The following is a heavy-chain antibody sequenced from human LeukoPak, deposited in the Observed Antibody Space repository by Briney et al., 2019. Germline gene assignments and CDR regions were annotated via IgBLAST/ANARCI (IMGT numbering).Heavy chain of an antibody. J-gene: IGHJ4*02. CDR1: GDSISTSSYY. CDR3: ARAALRTPLTYFDY. CDR2: IYYSGST. D-gene: IGHD5-12*01. Sequence: SETLSLTCSVSGDSISTSSYYWGWIRQPPGKGLEWIASIYYSGSTYYNPSLKSRVTISVDTSKNQFSLKLSSVPAADTAVYYCARAALRTPLTYFDYWGQGTLVTVSS. V-gene: IGHV4-39*07.